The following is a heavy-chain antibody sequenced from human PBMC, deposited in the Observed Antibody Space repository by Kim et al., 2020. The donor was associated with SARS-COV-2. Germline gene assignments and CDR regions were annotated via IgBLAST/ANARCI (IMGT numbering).Heavy chain of an antibody. CDR3: AIRGYYDSSGSPHLDAFDI. D-gene: IGHD3-22*01. CDR1: GFTFSSYA. Sequence: GGSLRLSCAASGFTFSSYAMSWVRQAPGKGLEWVSVIYSGGSSTYYADSVKGRFTISRDNSKNTLYLQMNSLRAEDTAVYYCAIRGYYDSSGSPHLDAFDIWGQGTMVTVSS. V-gene: IGHV3-23*03. CDR2: IYSGGSST. J-gene: IGHJ3*02.